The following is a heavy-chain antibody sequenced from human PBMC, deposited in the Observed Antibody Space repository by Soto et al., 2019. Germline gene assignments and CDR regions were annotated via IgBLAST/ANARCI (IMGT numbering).Heavy chain of an antibody. CDR1: GFTFSSYA. CDR2: ISGSGGST. Sequence: VQLLESGGGLVQPGGSLRLSCAASGFTFSSYAMSWVRQAPGKGLEWVSAISGSGGSTYYADSVKGRFTISRDNSKNTLYLQMNSLRAEDTAVYYCAIASGYPYYFDYWGQGTLVTVSS. V-gene: IGHV3-23*01. D-gene: IGHD3-22*01. CDR3: AIASGYPYYFDY. J-gene: IGHJ4*02.